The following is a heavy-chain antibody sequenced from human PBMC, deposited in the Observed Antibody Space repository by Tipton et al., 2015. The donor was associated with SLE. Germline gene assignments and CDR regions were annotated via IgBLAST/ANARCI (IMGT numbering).Heavy chain of an antibody. CDR2: IYYSGST. J-gene: IGHJ4*02. V-gene: IGHV4-39*02. CDR3: ATHVAESPWASTKDIYYFDS. D-gene: IGHD1-14*01. Sequence: TLSLTCTVSGGSISSSSYYWGWIRQPPGKEPEWIGSIYYSGSTYYTPSLKSRVTISVDTSKNHFSLKLDSVSAADAAVYYCATHVAESPWASTKDIYYFDSWGQGTLVTVSS. CDR1: GGSISSSSYY.